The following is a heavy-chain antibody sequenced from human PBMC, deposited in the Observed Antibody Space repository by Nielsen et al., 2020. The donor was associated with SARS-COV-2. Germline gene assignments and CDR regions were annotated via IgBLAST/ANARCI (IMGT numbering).Heavy chain of an antibody. V-gene: IGHV1-46*01. CDR3: ASCKGDGKYFDCEGFDY. CDR2: INPSGGST. D-gene: IGHD3-9*01. J-gene: IGHJ4*02. CDR1: GYTFTRYY. Sequence: ASVKVSCKASGYTFTRYYIHWVRRAPGQGLEWMGIINPSGGSTSYAQKFQGRVTMTRSTSTSTAYMELHSLGSEDTAVYYCASCKGDGKYFDCEGFDYWGQGTLVTVSS.